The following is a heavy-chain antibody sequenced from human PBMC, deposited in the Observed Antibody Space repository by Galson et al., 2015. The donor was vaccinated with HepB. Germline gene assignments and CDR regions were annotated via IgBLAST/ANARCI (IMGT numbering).Heavy chain of an antibody. CDR2: INKDGNDK. Sequence: SLRLSCAASGFTFTDYWMSWVRQAPGKGLEWVANINKDGNDKYYVDSVEGRFTVSRDNAKNSLYLQMNSQRVEDTALYYCARADALRTVDSWGQGALVTVSS. CDR1: GFTFTDYW. J-gene: IGHJ4*02. V-gene: IGHV3-7*03. CDR3: ARADALRTVDS.